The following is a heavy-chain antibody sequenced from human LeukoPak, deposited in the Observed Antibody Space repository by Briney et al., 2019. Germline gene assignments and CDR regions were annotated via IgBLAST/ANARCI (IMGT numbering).Heavy chain of an antibody. CDR2: ISWNSGSI. CDR3: AKGLAAGTFAWFDP. V-gene: IGHV3-9*01. Sequence: GGSLRLSCAAPGFTFDDYAMHWVRQAPGKGLEWVSGISWNSGSIGYADSVKGRFTISRDNAKNSLYLQMNSLRAEDTALYYCAKGLAAGTFAWFDPWGQGTLVTVSS. J-gene: IGHJ5*02. CDR1: GFTFDDYA. D-gene: IGHD6-13*01.